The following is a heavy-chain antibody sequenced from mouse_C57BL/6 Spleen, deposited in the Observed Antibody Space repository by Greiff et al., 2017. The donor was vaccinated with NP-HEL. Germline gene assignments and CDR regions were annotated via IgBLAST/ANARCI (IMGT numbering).Heavy chain of an antibody. CDR2: IYPGDGDT. D-gene: IGHD1-1*01. CDR1: GYAFSSSW. J-gene: IGHJ3*01. V-gene: IGHV1-82*01. CDR3: ARNPTVVASPGFAY. Sequence: QVQLQQSGPELVKPGASVKISCKASGYAFSSSWMNWVKQRPGKGLEWIGRIYPGDGDTNYNGKFKGKATLTADKSSSTAYMQLSSLTSEDSAVYFCARNPTVVASPGFAYWGQGTLVTVSA.